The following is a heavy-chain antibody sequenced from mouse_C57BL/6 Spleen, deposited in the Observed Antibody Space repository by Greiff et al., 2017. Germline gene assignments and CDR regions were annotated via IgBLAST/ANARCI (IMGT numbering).Heavy chain of an antibody. CDR2: IWWDADK. CDR3: ARMFSTVVPYAMDY. V-gene: IGHV8-8*01. CDR1: GFSLSTFGMG. D-gene: IGHD1-1*01. J-gene: IGHJ4*01. Sequence: QVTLKESGPGILQPSQTLSLTCSFSGFSLSTFGMGVGWIRQPSGKGLEWLAHIWWDADKYYNPALKSRLTISKDTSKTQVFLKIADVYPAGTATYYCARMFSTVVPYAMDYWGQGTSVTVSS.